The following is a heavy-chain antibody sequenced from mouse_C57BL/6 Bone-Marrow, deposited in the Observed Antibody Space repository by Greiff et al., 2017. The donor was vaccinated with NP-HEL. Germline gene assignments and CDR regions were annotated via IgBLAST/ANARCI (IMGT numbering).Heavy chain of an antibody. Sequence: DVMLVESGGGLVQPKGSLKLSCAASGFSFNTYAMNWVRQAPGKGLEWVARIRSKSNNYATYYADSVKDRFTISRDDSESMLYLQMNNLKTEDTAMYYCVRHEDSNYPYYAMDYWGQGTSVTVSS. D-gene: IGHD2-5*01. V-gene: IGHV10-1*01. CDR1: GFSFNTYA. CDR3: VRHEDSNYPYYAMDY. CDR2: IRSKSNNYAT. J-gene: IGHJ4*01.